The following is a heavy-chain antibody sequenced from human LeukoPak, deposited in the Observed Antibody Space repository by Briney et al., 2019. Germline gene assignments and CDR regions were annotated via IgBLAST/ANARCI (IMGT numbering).Heavy chain of an antibody. CDR2: IYYSGST. V-gene: IGHV4-59*01. Sequence: SETLSLTCTVSGGSISSYYWSWIRQPPGKGLEWIGYIYYSGSTNYNPSLKSRVTISVDTSKNQFSLKLSSVTAADTAVYYCAGNSPPFFDYWGQGTLVTVSS. D-gene: IGHD2-21*01. CDR1: GGSISSYY. CDR3: AGNSPPFFDY. J-gene: IGHJ4*02.